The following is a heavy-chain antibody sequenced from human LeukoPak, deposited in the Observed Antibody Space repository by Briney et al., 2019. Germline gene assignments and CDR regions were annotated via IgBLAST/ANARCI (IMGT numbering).Heavy chain of an antibody. CDR1: GFTFSSYW. D-gene: IGHD3-3*01. Sequence: GGSLRLSCAASGFTFSSYWMHWVRQAPGKGLVWVSRINSDGSSTSYADSVKGRFTISRDNAKNTLYLQMNSLRAEDTAVYYCAREGLYYDFWSGYSPAGWFDPWGQGTLVTVSS. J-gene: IGHJ5*02. V-gene: IGHV3-74*01. CDR3: AREGLYYDFWSGYSPAGWFDP. CDR2: INSDGSST.